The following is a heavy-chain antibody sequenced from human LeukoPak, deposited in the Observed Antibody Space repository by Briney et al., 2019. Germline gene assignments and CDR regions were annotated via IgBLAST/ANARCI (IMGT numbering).Heavy chain of an antibody. Sequence: GGSLRLSCAASGFTFSSYSMHWVRQAPGKGLEWVSSISSSSSYIYYTDSVKGRFTISRDNAKNSLYLQMNSLRAEDTAVYYCAREAPGGSYYNYWGQGTLVTVSS. D-gene: IGHD3-10*01. V-gene: IGHV3-21*01. CDR3: AREAPGGSYYNY. J-gene: IGHJ4*02. CDR2: ISSSSSYI. CDR1: GFTFSSYS.